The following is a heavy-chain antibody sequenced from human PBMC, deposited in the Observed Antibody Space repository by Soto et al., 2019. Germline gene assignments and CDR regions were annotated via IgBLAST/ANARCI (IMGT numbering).Heavy chain of an antibody. V-gene: IGHV4-39*07. CDR1: GGSISSSSYY. CDR3: ARGGTGSIDY. J-gene: IGHJ4*02. Sequence: SETLSLTCTVSGGSISSSSYYWGWIRQPPGKGLEWIGSIYYSGSTNYNPSLKSRLTISVDKSKNQFSLKLSSVTAADTAVYYCARGGTGSIDYWGQGTLVTVPQ. D-gene: IGHD1-26*01. CDR2: IYYSGST.